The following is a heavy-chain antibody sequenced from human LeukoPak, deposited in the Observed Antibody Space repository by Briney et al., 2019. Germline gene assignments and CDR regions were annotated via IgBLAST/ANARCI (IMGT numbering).Heavy chain of an antibody. Sequence: GASVKVSCKASGYTFTSYGISWVRQDPGQGLEWMGWISAYNGNTNYAQKLQGRVTMTTDTSTSTAYLELRSLRSDDTAVDYCARVSGQRFLEWLSHDYWGQGTLVTVSS. J-gene: IGHJ4*02. CDR1: GYTFTSYG. CDR2: ISAYNGNT. V-gene: IGHV1-18*01. D-gene: IGHD3-3*01. CDR3: ARVSGQRFLEWLSHDY.